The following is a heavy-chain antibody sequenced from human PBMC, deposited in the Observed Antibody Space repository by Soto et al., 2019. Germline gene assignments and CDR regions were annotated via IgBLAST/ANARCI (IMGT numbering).Heavy chain of an antibody. J-gene: IGHJ4*02. CDR2: IYVADSDT. D-gene: IGHD1-1*01. V-gene: IGHV5-51*01. CDR1: GYTFSNFW. Sequence: GESLKISCEGSGYTFSNFWIGWVRQRPGKGLESMGIIYVADSDTRYSPSFQGHVTISVDKSISTAYLQWSSLKASDTAIYYCARTHNPSFHFDYWGQVTMVTVSS. CDR3: ARTHNPSFHFDY.